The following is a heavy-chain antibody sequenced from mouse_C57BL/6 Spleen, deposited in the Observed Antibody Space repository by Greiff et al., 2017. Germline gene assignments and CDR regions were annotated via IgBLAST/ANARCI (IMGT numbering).Heavy chain of an antibody. Sequence: QVQLQQSGAELVRPGSSVKLSCKASGYTFTSYWMDWVKQRPGQGLEWIGNIHPSDSETHYNQKFKDKATLTVDKSSSTAYMQLSSLTSEDSAVYYCARRGIRDSSYGGFDYWGQGTTLTVSS. D-gene: IGHD1-1*01. V-gene: IGHV1-61*01. CDR3: ARRGIRDSSYGGFDY. CDR1: GYTFTSYW. CDR2: IHPSDSET. J-gene: IGHJ2*01.